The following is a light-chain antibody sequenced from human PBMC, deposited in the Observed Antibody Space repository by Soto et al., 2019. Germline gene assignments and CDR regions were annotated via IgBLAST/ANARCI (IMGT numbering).Light chain of an antibody. CDR2: KAS. Sequence: DIQLTQYHSFLSASLGDRFTITCLASQTISSWLAWYQQIPGKAPKLLIYKASTLKSGVPSRFSGSGSGTEFALTISSLQPDDFATYYCQHYTSYSEAFGQGTKVDI. V-gene: IGKV1-5*03. J-gene: IGKJ1*01. CDR3: QHYTSYSEA. CDR1: QTISSW.